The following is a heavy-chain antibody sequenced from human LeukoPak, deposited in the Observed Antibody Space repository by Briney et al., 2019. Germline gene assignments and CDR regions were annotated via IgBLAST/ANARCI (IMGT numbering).Heavy chain of an antibody. D-gene: IGHD4-17*01. CDR2: ISYDGSNK. CDR3: ARAPTTVTDFDY. V-gene: IGHV3-30-3*01. J-gene: IGHJ4*02. CDR1: GFTFNNAW. Sequence: GGSLRLSCAASGFTFNNAWMNWVRQAPGKGLEWVAVISYDGSNKYYADSVKGRFTTSRDNSKNTLYLQMNSLRAEDTAVYYCARAPTTVTDFDYWGQGTLVTVSS.